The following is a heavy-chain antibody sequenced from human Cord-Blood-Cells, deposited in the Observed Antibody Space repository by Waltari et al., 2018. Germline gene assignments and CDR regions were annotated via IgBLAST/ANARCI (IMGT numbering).Heavy chain of an antibody. Sequence: GGTFSSYAISWVRQAPGQGLEWMGGIIPIFGTANYAQKFQGRVTITADESTSTAYMELSSLRSEDTAVYYCARGSGGATPWFDPWGQGTLVTVSS. D-gene: IGHD1-26*01. J-gene: IGHJ5*02. CDR1: GGTFSSYA. CDR2: IIPIFGTA. CDR3: ARGSGGATPWFDP. V-gene: IGHV1-69*01.